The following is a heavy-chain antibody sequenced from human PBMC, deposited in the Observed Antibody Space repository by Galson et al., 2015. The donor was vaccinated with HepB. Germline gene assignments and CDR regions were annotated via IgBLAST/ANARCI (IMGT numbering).Heavy chain of an antibody. J-gene: IGHJ6*02. CDR1: GGTFSSYA. Sequence: SVKVSCKASGGTFSSYAISWVRQAPGQGLEWMGRIIPILGIANYAQKFRGRVTITADKSTSTAYMELSSLRSEDTAVYYCARDDPGIAVAGTPYYYYYGMDVWGQGTTVTVSS. D-gene: IGHD6-19*01. CDR3: ARDDPGIAVAGTPYYYYYGMDV. V-gene: IGHV1-69*04. CDR2: IIPILGIA.